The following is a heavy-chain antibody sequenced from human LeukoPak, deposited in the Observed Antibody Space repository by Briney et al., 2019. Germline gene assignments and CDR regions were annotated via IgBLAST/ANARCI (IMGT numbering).Heavy chain of an antibody. V-gene: IGHV4-34*01. CDR2: INHSGST. CDR1: GGSFSGYY. D-gene: IGHD3-3*02. CDR3: ARGRILEA. J-gene: IGHJ4*02. Sequence: SETLSLTCAVYGGSFSGYYWSWIRQPPGKGLEWIGEINHSGSTNYNPSLKSRVTISEDTSTKQLALELSSVTAADTGVCYCARGRILEAWGQGTLVTVSS.